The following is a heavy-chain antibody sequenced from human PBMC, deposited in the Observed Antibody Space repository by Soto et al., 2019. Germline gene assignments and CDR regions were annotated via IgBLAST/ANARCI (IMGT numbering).Heavy chain of an antibody. D-gene: IGHD1-26*01. Sequence: QVQLQESGPGLVKPSETLSLTCTVSGGSISSYYWSWIRQPPGKGLEWIGYIYYSGSTNYNPSLRSRVTISVDTSKSQFPLKPSSVTAADTAVYYCARGWGGYFDLWGRGTLVTVSS. CDR2: IYYSGST. CDR1: GGSISSYY. J-gene: IGHJ2*01. CDR3: ARGWGGYFDL. V-gene: IGHV4-59*01.